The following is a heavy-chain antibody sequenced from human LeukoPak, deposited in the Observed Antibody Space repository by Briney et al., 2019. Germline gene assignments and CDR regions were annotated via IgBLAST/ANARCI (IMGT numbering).Heavy chain of an antibody. D-gene: IGHD1-1*01. J-gene: IGHJ4*02. CDR2: ISYDGSNK. CDR1: GFTFSSYG. Sequence: QSGGSLRLSCAASGFTFSSYGMHWVRQAPGKGLEWVAVISYDGSNKYYADSVKGRFTISRDNSKNTLYLQMNSLRAEDTAVYYCAKGPWNAIDYWGQGTLATVSS. V-gene: IGHV3-30*18. CDR3: AKGPWNAIDY.